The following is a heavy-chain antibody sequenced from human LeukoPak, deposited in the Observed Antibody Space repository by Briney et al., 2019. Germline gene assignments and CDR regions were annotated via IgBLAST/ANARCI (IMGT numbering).Heavy chain of an antibody. CDR2: IYYSGST. CDR3: AAGDGYYDSSGPPIDYFDY. V-gene: IGHV4-39*01. CDR1: GGSISSSSYY. J-gene: IGHJ4*02. D-gene: IGHD3-22*01. Sequence: PSETLSLTCTVSGGSISSSSYYWGWIRQPPGKGLEWIGSIYYSGSTYYNPSLKSRVTISVDTSKNQFSLKLSSVTAADTAVYYCAAGDGYYDSSGPPIDYFDYWGQGTLVTVSS.